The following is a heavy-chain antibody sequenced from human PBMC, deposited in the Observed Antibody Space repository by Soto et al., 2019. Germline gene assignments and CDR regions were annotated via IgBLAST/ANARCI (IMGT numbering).Heavy chain of an antibody. Sequence: QVQLVQSGAEVKKPGSSVKVSCKASGGTFSSYAISWVRQAPGQGLEWMGGIIPIFGTANYAQKFQGRVTITADESTSTAYMELSSLRSEDTAVYYCAREASRYPKNWNHPYYGMDVWGQGTTVTVSS. CDR2: IIPIFGTA. V-gene: IGHV1-69*01. D-gene: IGHD1-1*01. J-gene: IGHJ6*02. CDR3: AREASRYPKNWNHPYYGMDV. CDR1: GGTFSSYA.